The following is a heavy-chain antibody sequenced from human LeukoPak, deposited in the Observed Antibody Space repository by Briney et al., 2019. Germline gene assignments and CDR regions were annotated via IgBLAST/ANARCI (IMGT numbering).Heavy chain of an antibody. Sequence: SETLSLTCAVYDGSFSGYYWSWIRQPPGKGLEWIGEINHSGSTNYNPSLKSRVTISVDTSKNQFSLKLSSVTAADTAVYYCARASYSSGWRDIYYFDYWGQGTLVTVSS. D-gene: IGHD6-19*01. CDR3: ARASYSSGWRDIYYFDY. V-gene: IGHV4-34*01. CDR1: DGSFSGYY. J-gene: IGHJ4*02. CDR2: INHSGST.